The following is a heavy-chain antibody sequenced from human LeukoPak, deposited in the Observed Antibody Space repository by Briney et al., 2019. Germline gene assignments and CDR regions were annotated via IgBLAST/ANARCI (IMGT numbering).Heavy chain of an antibody. CDR2: ISYDGSNK. CDR1: GFTFSSYG. D-gene: IGHD6-13*01. CDR3: AKDLSSRHPIAAAGIFDY. J-gene: IGHJ4*02. V-gene: IGHV3-30*18. Sequence: GGSLRLSCAASGFTFSSYGMHWVRQAPGKGLEWVAVISYDGSNKYYADSVKGRFTISRDNSKNTLYLQMNSLRAEDTAVYYCAKDLSSRHPIAAAGIFDYWGQGTLVTVSS.